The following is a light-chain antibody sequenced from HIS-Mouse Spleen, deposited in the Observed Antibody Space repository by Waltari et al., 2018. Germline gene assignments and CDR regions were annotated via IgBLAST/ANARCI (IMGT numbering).Light chain of an antibody. CDR1: SSDVGGSNY. CDR3: SSYTSSSVWV. J-gene: IGLJ3*02. V-gene: IGLV2-14*01. Sequence: QSALTQPASVSGSPGQSITISCTGTSSDVGGSNYVPWYQQHPGKAPKLMIYEVSNRPSGVSNRFSGSKSGNTASLTISGLQAEDEADYYCSSYTSSSVWVFGGGTKLTVL. CDR2: EVS.